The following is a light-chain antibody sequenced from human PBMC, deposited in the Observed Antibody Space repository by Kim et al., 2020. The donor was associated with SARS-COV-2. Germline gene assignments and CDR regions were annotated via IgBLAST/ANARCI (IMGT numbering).Light chain of an antibody. J-gene: IGKJ4*01. CDR1: QSVSSSY. Sequence: PGERVTLSCRASQSVSSSYLTWYQQKPGQAPRLLIYGSSTRATGIPARFSGSGFGTASTLTISSLQPEDFAVYYCQQDYNLPLTFGGGTKV. CDR3: QQDYNLPLT. V-gene: IGKV3D-7*01. CDR2: GSS.